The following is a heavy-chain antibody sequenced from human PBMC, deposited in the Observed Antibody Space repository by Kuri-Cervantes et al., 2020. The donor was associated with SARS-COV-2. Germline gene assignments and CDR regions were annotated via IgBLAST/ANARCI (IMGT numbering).Heavy chain of an antibody. J-gene: IGHJ4*02. V-gene: IGHV2-5*06. CDR1: GFSHSTIGVG. D-gene: IGHD3-22*01. CDR3: ARTYYYDSSGVHFDY. CDR2: IYWDDDK. Sequence: SGPSLSTATQSLTRTSTCSGFSHSTIGVGLGCFRQPPGKALEWLALIYWDDDKRYRPSLKSRLTITKDTSKNQVVLTMTNMDPVETATYYCARTYYYDSSGVHFDYWGQGTLVTVSS.